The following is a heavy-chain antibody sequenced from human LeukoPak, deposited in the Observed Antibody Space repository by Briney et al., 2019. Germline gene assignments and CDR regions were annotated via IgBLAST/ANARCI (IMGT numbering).Heavy chain of an antibody. D-gene: IGHD5-24*01. CDR2: IGGRGGGT. CDR3: AKAVDLATISVDI. V-gene: IGHV3-23*01. Sequence: GGSLRLSCAASGFTFNNYAMSWVRQAPGKGLEWVSTIGGRGGGTYYTDSVKGRFTISRDNSKNTLYLQMNSLRVDDTAVYYCAKAVDLATISVDIWGQGTMVTVSS. J-gene: IGHJ3*02. CDR1: GFTFNNYA.